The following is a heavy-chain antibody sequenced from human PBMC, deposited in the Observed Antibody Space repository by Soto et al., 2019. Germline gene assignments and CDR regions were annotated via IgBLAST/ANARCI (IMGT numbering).Heavy chain of an antibody. CDR1: GFTFDDYT. CDR2: ISWDGGST. Sequence: GGSLRLSCAASGFTFDDYTMHWVRQAPGKGLEWVSLISWDGGSTYYADSVKGRFTISRDNSKNSLYLQMNSLRTEDTALYYCAREDYDFWSGSLPYYMDVWGKGTTVTVSS. D-gene: IGHD3-3*01. V-gene: IGHV3-43*01. J-gene: IGHJ6*03. CDR3: AREDYDFWSGSLPYYMDV.